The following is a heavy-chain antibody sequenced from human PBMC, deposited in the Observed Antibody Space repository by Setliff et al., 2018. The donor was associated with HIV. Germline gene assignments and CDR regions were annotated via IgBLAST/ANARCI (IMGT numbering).Heavy chain of an antibody. CDR3: ARGPRPVDVDYYYMDV. CDR1: GGSISSGGYS. CDR2: IYNRGYT. V-gene: IGHV4-30-2*05. Sequence: PSETLSLTCAVSGGSISSGGYSWNWIRQPPGKGLEWIGYIYNRGYTYYNPSLKSRVTTSIDTSQNQFSLKLTSVTAADTAVYYCARGPRPVDVDYYYMDVWGKGTTVTVSS. J-gene: IGHJ6*03.